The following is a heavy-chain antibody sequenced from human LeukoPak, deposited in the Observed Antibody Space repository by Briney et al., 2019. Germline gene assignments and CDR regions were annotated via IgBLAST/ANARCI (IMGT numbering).Heavy chain of an antibody. Sequence: PGGSLRLSCAASGFTFSSYSMNWVRQAPGKGLEWVSYISSSSSTIYYADSVKGRFTISRDNAKNSLCLQMNSLRAEDTAVYYCARGSSGSYSLLSIRGADYWGQGTLVTVSS. CDR3: ARGSSGSYSLLSIRGADY. CDR2: ISSSSSTI. CDR1: GFTFSSYS. D-gene: IGHD1-26*01. J-gene: IGHJ4*02. V-gene: IGHV3-48*04.